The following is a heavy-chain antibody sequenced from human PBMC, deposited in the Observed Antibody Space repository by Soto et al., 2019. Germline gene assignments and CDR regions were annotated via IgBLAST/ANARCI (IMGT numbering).Heavy chain of an antibody. CDR1: GFTFSSYW. CDR2: INSDGSSA. Sequence: PGGSLRLSCAASGFTFSSYWMHWVRQAPGKGLVWVSRINSDGSSASYADSVKGRFTISRDNAKNTLYLQMNSLRAEDTAVYYCARDTLELLYYFDYWGQGTLVTVSS. CDR3: ARDTLELLYYFDY. V-gene: IGHV3-74*01. J-gene: IGHJ4*02. D-gene: IGHD1-7*01.